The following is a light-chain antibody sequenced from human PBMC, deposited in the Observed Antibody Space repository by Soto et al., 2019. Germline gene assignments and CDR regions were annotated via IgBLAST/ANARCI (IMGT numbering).Light chain of an antibody. J-gene: IGLJ1*01. CDR2: KNN. V-gene: IGLV1-47*01. CDR1: SSNIGGHLNP. Sequence: QSVLTQPPSASGTPGQRGTVSCSGSSSNIGGHLNPVYWFQQLPGSAPKLLLYKNNQRPSGVPDRFSGSTSAASASLAISGLRPEDEADYYCAAWDDSLSAYVFGTGTKVTVL. CDR3: AAWDDSLSAYV.